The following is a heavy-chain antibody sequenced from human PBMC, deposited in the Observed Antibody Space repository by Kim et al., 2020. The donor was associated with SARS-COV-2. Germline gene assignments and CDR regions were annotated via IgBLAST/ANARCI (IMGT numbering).Heavy chain of an antibody. J-gene: IGHJ6*02. CDR1: GFTFSSYS. CDR2: ISSSSSYI. Sequence: GGSLRLSCAASGFTFSSYSMNWVRQAPGKGLEWVSSISSSSSYIYYADSVKGRFTISRDNAKNSLYLQMNSLRAEDTAVYYCAREGGLQYYYGMDVWGQGTTVTVSS. V-gene: IGHV3-21*01. D-gene: IGHD3-16*01. CDR3: AREGGLQYYYGMDV.